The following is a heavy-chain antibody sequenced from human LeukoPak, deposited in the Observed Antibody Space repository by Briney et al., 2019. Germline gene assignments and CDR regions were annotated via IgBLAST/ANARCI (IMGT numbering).Heavy chain of an antibody. CDR1: GGSISSYY. CDR3: ARGGYYGSGNDFRFDP. V-gene: IGHV4-59*01. Sequence: SETLSLTCTVSGGSISSYYWSWIRQPPGKGLEWIGYIYYSGSTSYNPSLKSRVTISVDTSKNQFSLKLSSVTAADTAVYYCARGGYYGSGNDFRFDPWGQGTLVTVSS. D-gene: IGHD3-10*01. J-gene: IGHJ5*02. CDR2: IYYSGST.